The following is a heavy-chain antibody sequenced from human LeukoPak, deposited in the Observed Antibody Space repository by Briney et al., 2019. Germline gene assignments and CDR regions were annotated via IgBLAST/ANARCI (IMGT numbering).Heavy chain of an antibody. J-gene: IGHJ4*02. CDR3: ARDVGGSLDY. CDR2: IKEDESAK. V-gene: IGHV3-7*01. CDR1: GFTFSTYW. Sequence: PGGSLRLSCAASGFTFSTYWMAWVRQAPGQGLEWVANIKEDESAKHQADSVKGRFTVSRGNAQNSVYLQMSSLRGDDTAVYYCARDVGGSLDYWGQGTLVTVSS. D-gene: IGHD1-26*01.